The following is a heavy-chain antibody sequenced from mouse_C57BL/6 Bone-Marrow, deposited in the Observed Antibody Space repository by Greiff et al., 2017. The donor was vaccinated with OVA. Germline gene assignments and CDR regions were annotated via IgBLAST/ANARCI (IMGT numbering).Heavy chain of an antibody. D-gene: IGHD2-3*01. CDR3: ARERDGYYVWYFDV. V-gene: IGHV1-64*01. Sequence: QVQLQQPGAELVKPGASVKLSCKASGYTFTSYWMHWVKQRPGQGLEWIGMIHPNSGSTNYNEKFKSKATLTVDKSSSTAYMQLSSLTSEDSAVYYCARERDGYYVWYFDVWGTGTTVTVSS. J-gene: IGHJ1*03. CDR2: IHPNSGST. CDR1: GYTFTSYW.